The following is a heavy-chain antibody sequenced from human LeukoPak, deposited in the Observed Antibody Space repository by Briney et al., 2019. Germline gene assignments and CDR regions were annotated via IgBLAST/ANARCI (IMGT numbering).Heavy chain of an antibody. CDR2: ITAYNDNT. J-gene: IGHJ4*02. Sequence: ASVKVSCKASGYTFTSYGISWVRQAPGQGLEWMGWITAYNDNTYYAQKLQGRVTMTTDTSTSTAYMELRSLRSDDTAVYYCARDLRRGSSSWYVSGGDYWGQGALVSVSS. V-gene: IGHV1-18*01. CDR1: GYTFTSYG. CDR3: ARDLRRGSSSWYVSGGDY. D-gene: IGHD6-13*01.